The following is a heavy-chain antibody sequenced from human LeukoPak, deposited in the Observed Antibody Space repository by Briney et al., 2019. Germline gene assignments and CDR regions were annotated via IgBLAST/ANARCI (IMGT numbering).Heavy chain of an antibody. CDR2: IYYSGST. Sequence: SETLSLTCTVSGGSISSSSYYWGWIRQPPGKGLEWIGNIYYSGSTYYTPSLKSRVTISVDTSKNQFSLKLSSVTAADTAVYYCATDNSGYHGYDYWGQGTLVTVSS. CDR3: ATDNSGYHGYDY. D-gene: IGHD3-22*01. CDR1: GGSISSSSYY. J-gene: IGHJ4*02. V-gene: IGHV4-39*01.